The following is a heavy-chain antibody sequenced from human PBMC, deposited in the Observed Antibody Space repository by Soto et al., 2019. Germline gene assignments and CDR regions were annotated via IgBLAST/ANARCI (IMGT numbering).Heavy chain of an antibody. V-gene: IGHV3-64D*08. Sequence: GGSLRLSCSVSGFTFSNYPMNWVRQAPGKGLECVSGISSDGGITYYTDSVKGRSTVSRDNSKNTLYLQMSSLRAEDTAIYYCVKDGGYDYDRSGYSPSDYWGPGTLVTVSS. CDR1: GFTFSNYP. CDR2: ISSDGGIT. CDR3: VKDGGYDYDRSGYSPSDY. D-gene: IGHD3-22*01. J-gene: IGHJ4*02.